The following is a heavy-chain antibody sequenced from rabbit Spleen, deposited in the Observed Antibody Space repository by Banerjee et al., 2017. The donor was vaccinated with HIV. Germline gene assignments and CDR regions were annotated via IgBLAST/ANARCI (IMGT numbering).Heavy chain of an antibody. CDR2: IDAGSSGFT. D-gene: IGHD5-1*01. Sequence: QSLEESGGDLVKPGASLTLTCTASGVSFSSSSYMCWVRQAPGKGLEWIACIDAGSSGFTYFATWAKGRFTCSKTSSTTVTLQMTSLTAADTATYFCARYGSDNYYDLWGPGTLVTGS. J-gene: IGHJ4*01. CDR1: GVSFSSSSY. CDR3: ARYGSDNYYDL. V-gene: IGHV1S40*01.